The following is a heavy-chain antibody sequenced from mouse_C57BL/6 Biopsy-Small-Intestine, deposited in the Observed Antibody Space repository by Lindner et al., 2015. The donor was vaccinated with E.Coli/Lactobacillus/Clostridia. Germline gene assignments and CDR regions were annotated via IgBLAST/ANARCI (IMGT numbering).Heavy chain of an antibody. V-gene: IGHV1-82*01. D-gene: IGHD1-1*01. Sequence: VQLQESGPELVKPGASVNISCKASGYAFSSSWMNWVKQRPGKGLEWIGRIYPGDGDTNYNGKFKGKATLTADKSSSTAYMQLSSLTSEDSAVYFCARGTRLDYWGQGTTLTVSS. CDR3: ARGTRLDY. CDR1: GYAFSSSW. CDR2: IYPGDGDT. J-gene: IGHJ2*01.